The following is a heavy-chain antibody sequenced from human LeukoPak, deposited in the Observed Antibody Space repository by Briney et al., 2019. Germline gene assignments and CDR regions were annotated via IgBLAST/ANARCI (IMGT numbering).Heavy chain of an antibody. CDR2: INPNSGGT. Sequence: ASVKVSCKASEYTFTGSYIHWLRQAPGQGPEWMGWINPNSGGTNYAQKFQGRVTMTRDTSIHTANMELNSLTSDDTAVYYCATGTTGFFDYWDQGTLVTVSS. CDR3: ATGTTGFFDY. CDR1: EYTFTGSY. V-gene: IGHV1-2*02. D-gene: IGHD1-7*01. J-gene: IGHJ4*02.